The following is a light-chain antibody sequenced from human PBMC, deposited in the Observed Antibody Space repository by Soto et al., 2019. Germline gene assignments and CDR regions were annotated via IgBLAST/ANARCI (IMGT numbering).Light chain of an antibody. Sequence: DIQMTQSPSTLSASVGDRVTITCRASQSISDWLAWFQLKPGKAPKLLIYEASTLERGVTSRFSGSGSETEFTLTISSLQPDDSATYYCQQYSYYRTFGQGTKVDIK. CDR2: EAS. J-gene: IGKJ1*01. V-gene: IGKV1-5*03. CDR3: QQYSYYRT. CDR1: QSISDW.